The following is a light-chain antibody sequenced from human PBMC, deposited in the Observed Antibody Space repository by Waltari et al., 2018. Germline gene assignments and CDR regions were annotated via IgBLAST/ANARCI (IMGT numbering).Light chain of an antibody. CDR3: QHYNLYSET. V-gene: IGKV1-5*03. J-gene: IGKJ1*01. Sequence: DIQMTQSPSTLSASVGDRVTITCRASQSISSWLAWYQQKPGKAPKLLIYKASSLERGVPSRFSGSGSGTEFTLTISSLQPDDFATYYCQHYNLYSETFGQGTKVEIK. CDR1: QSISSW. CDR2: KAS.